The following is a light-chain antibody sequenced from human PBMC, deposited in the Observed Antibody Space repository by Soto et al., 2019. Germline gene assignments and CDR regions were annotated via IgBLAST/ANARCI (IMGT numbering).Light chain of an antibody. J-gene: IGLJ3*02. CDR3: QSYDSTYDSSLNAWV. Sequence: QSVLTQPPSVSGAPGQRVNISGTGSNSNIGAGYDVHWYQQLPGTAPKLLISGNSNRPSGVPDRFSGSKSGTSASLAITGLRAEDEADYYCQSYDSTYDSSLNAWVFGGGTKLTVL. CDR2: GNS. CDR1: NSNIGAGYD. V-gene: IGLV1-40*01.